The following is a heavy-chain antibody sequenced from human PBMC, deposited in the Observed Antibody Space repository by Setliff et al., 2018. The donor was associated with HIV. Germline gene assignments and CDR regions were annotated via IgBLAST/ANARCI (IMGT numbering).Heavy chain of an antibody. CDR3: ARDRLDGHDTSGYYYAY. J-gene: IGHJ4*02. CDR2: VNSRGYT. D-gene: IGHD3-22*01. V-gene: IGHV4-61*02. Sequence: SETLSLTCTGSGDSISSGIYYWSWIRQPAGKGLEWIGRVNSRGYTEYNPSFKSRVTISVDTSKNQSSLKLSSATAADTAVYYCARDRLDGHDTSGYYYAYWGQGTLVTVSS. CDR1: GDSISSGIYY.